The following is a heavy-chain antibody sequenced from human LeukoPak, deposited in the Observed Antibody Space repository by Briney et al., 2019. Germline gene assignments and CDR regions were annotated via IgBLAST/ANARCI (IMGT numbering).Heavy chain of an antibody. CDR1: GYTFTGYY. Sequence: GASVNVSCTASGYTFTGYYMHWVRQAPGQGLEWMGRINPNSGGTNYAQKFQGRVTMTRDTSISTAYMELSRLRSDDTAVYYCARVKYSSGCAWGQGTLVTVSS. CDR2: INPNSGGT. D-gene: IGHD6-19*01. CDR3: ARVKYSSGCA. J-gene: IGHJ4*02. V-gene: IGHV1-2*06.